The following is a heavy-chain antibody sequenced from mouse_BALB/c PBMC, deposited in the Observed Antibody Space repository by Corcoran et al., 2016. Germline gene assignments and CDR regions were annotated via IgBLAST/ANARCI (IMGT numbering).Heavy chain of an antibody. J-gene: IGHJ2*01. CDR3: ASGDYDCYFDY. V-gene: IGHV1-18*01. CDR2: INPNNGGT. Sequence: EVKLQQSGPELVKPGASVKISCKTSGYTFTEYTMHWVKQSHGKSLEWSGGINPNNGGTSYNQKFKGKATLTVDKSSSTAYMELRSLTSEDSAVYYCASGDYDCYFDYWGQGTTLTVSS. D-gene: IGHD2-4*01. CDR1: GYTFTEYT.